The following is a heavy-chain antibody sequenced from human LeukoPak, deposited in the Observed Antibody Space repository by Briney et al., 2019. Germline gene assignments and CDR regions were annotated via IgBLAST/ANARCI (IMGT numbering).Heavy chain of an antibody. CDR1: GYTFTSYY. CDR2: INPSGGST. V-gene: IGHV1-46*01. D-gene: IGHD3-10*01. J-gene: IGHJ4*02. Sequence: ASVKVSCKASGYTFTSYYMNWVRQAPGQGLEWMGIINPSGGSTSYAEKFQGRVTMTRDTSTSTVYMELSSLRSEDTAVYYCARASGSSFLDYWGQGTLVTASS. CDR3: ARASGSSFLDY.